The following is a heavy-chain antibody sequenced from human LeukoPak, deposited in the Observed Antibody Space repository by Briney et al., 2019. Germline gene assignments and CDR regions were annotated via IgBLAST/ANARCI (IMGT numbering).Heavy chain of an antibody. J-gene: IGHJ4*02. D-gene: IGHD6-13*01. Sequence: SETLSLTCTVSGGSISSYYWSWIRQPPGKGLEWIGYIYYSGSTNYNPSLKSRVTISVDTSKNQFSLKLSSVTAADTAVYYCARLSLHDSSWYYFDYWGQGTLVTVSS. CDR2: IYYSGST. CDR1: GGSISSYY. V-gene: IGHV4-59*08. CDR3: ARLSLHDSSWYYFDY.